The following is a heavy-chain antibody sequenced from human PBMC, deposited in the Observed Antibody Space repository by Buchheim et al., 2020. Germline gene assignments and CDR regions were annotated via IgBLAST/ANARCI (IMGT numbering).Heavy chain of an antibody. J-gene: IGHJ4*02. V-gene: IGHV1-69*12. Sequence: QVQLVQSGAEVKKPGSSVKVSCKASGGTFSSYAISWVRQAPGHGLEWMGGIIPIFGTANYAQKFQGRVTITADESTSTAYMELSSLRSEDTAVYYCAREVGNYDYVWGSYRPSYFDYWGQGTL. CDR1: GGTFSSYA. CDR2: IIPIFGTA. CDR3: AREVGNYDYVWGSYRPSYFDY. D-gene: IGHD3-16*02.